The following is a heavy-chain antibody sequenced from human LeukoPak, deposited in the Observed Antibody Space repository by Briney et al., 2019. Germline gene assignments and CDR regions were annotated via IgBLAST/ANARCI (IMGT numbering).Heavy chain of an antibody. Sequence: ASVKVSCKASGYTFTSYYMHWVRQAPGQGLEWMGIINPSGGSTSYAQKFQGRVTMTRDTSTSTVYMELSNPRSEDTAVYYCARGHTPSYYYDSSGYYYVNWGQGTLVTVSS. CDR1: GYTFTSYY. V-gene: IGHV1-46*01. J-gene: IGHJ4*02. CDR3: ARGHTPSYYYDSSGYYYVN. D-gene: IGHD3-22*01. CDR2: INPSGGST.